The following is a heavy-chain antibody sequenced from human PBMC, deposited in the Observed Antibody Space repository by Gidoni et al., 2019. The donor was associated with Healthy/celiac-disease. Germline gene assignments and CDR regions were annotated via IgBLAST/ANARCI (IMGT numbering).Heavy chain of an antibody. CDR1: GFPFSSYS. V-gene: IGHV3-21*01. CDR3: ARDRVIVVVPAAIGRDYYGMDV. J-gene: IGHJ6*02. D-gene: IGHD2-2*02. CDR2: ISSSSSYI. Sequence: AASGFPFSSYSMNWVRQAPGKGLEWVSSISSSSSYIYYADSVKGRFTISRDNAKNSLYLQMNSLRAEDTAVYYCARDRVIVVVPAAIGRDYYGMDVWGQGTTVTVSS.